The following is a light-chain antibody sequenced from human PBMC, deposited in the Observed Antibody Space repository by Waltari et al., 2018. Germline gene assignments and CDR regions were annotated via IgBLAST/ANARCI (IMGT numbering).Light chain of an antibody. CDR3: YSTDRTGKQRV. V-gene: IGLV3-10*01. CDR2: ADN. Sequence: SYELTQPPSVSVSPGQTARITCSGDALPNKYGYWYQQKSGQAPVLVIYADNKRRSGSPERFSGSSSGTMVTLTISGAQVEDEGDYYCYSTDRTGKQRVFGGGTKLTVL. CDR1: ALPNKY. J-gene: IGLJ2*01.